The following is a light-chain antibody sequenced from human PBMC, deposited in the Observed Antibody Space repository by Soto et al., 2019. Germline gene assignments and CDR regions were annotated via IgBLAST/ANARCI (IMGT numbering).Light chain of an antibody. Sequence: QSVLTQPASVSGSPGQSITISCSGTSSDVGSYDHVAWYQQFPGKTPKLMIYEVSNRPSGVSSRFSGSKSGNTASLTISGLQAEDEADYYCSSSAGIYHYLVFGGGTKLTVL. CDR3: SSSAGIYHYLV. CDR2: EVS. J-gene: IGLJ3*02. V-gene: IGLV2-14*01. CDR1: SSDVGSYDH.